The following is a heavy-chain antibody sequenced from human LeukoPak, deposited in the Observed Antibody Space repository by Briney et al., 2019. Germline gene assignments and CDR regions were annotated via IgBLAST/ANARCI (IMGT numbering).Heavy chain of an antibody. V-gene: IGHV3-30*18. CDR2: ISYDGINK. CDR3: AKGSSGSSTGGYYFDS. J-gene: IGHJ4*02. CDR1: GFTFSSYG. D-gene: IGHD1-26*01. Sequence: GGSLRLSCAASGFTFSSYGMHWVRQAPGKGLEWVAVISYDGINKYYADSVKGRFTISRDNSKNTLYLQMNSLRAEDTAVYYCAKGSSGSSTGGYYFDSWGQGTLVTVSS.